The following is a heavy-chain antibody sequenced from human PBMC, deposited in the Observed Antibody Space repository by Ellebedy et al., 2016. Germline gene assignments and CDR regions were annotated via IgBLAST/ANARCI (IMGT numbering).Heavy chain of an antibody. Sequence: GESLKISXTASELNLGNYFMSWVRQARGKGLEWVSTISAGSDITRLADSVKGRFTISRDSSKNSVYLRMNNLRVEDTAVYYCRQGHYADLWGQGTLVTVSS. CDR3: RQGHYADL. CDR2: ISAGSDIT. J-gene: IGHJ4*02. D-gene: IGHD4-17*01. CDR1: ELNLGNYF. V-gene: IGHV3-23*01.